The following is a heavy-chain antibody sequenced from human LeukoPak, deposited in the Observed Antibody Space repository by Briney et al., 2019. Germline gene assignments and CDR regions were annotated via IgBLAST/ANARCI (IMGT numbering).Heavy chain of an antibody. Sequence: GGSLRLSCAASGFTFSSYAMHWVRQAPGKGLEWVAVISYDGSNKYYADSVKGRFTISRDNSKNTLYLQMNSLRAEDTAVYYCARDLRYYDSSHYWGQGTLVTVSS. J-gene: IGHJ4*02. V-gene: IGHV3-30-3*01. CDR1: GFTFSSYA. CDR2: ISYDGSNK. CDR3: ARDLRYYDSSHY. D-gene: IGHD3-22*01.